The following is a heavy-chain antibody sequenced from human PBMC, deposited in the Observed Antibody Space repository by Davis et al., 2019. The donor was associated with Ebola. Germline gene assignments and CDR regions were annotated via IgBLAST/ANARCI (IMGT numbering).Heavy chain of an antibody. CDR3: ARVNAVTGYSRFDP. Sequence: GESLKISCVASGFTFSNYAMNWVRQAPGKGLEWVSTISSSSNYIYYADSVKGRFTISRDNAKNSLYLRMNSLRAEDTALYHCARVNAVTGYSRFDPWGQGTLVTVSS. CDR1: GFTFSNYA. V-gene: IGHV3-21*04. D-gene: IGHD3-9*01. CDR2: ISSSSNYI. J-gene: IGHJ5*02.